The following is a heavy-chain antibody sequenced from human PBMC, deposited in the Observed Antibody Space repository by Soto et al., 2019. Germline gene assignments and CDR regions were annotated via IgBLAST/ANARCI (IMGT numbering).Heavy chain of an antibody. V-gene: IGHV4-59*01. D-gene: IGHD3-3*01. Sequence: SETLSLTCTVSVGSISSYYWSWIRQPPGKGLEWIGYIYYSGSTNYNPSLKSRVTISVDTSKNQFSLKLTSVTAADTAVYYCARGGPPITIFGVVMSWFDPWGQGTLVTVSS. CDR1: VGSISSYY. J-gene: IGHJ5*02. CDR3: ARGGPPITIFGVVMSWFDP. CDR2: IYYSGST.